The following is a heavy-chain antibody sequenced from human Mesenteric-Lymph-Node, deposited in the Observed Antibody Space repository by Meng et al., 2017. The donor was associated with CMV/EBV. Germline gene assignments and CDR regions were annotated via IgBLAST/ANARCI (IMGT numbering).Heavy chain of an antibody. Sequence: ASGSTSSDFYMLWVPPAPGLGLVWLVRINLNNGGTAYAQKFRVRVTMTTSTSTATDYLGRLSPTSAATALYSCARFNLVSPQGYFDYWGPGTLVTVSS. V-gene: IGHV1/OR15-1*04. J-gene: IGHJ4*02. CDR1: GSTSSDFY. CDR2: INLNNGGT. CDR3: ARFNLVSPQGYFDY. D-gene: IGHD3-16*01.